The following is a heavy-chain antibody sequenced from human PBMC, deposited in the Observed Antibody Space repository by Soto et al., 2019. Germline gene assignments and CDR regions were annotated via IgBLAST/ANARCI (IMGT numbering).Heavy chain of an antibody. CDR2: IYHSGST. CDR3: ARPEKKDGSGRIRVYGMDV. CDR1: GGSISSGGYS. Sequence: SETLSLTCAVSGGSISSGGYSWSWIRQPPGKGLEWIGYIYHSGSTYYNPSLKSRVTISVDRSKNQFSLKLSSVTAADTAVYYCARPEKKDGSGRIRVYGMDVWGQGTTATVSS. J-gene: IGHJ6*02. V-gene: IGHV4-30-2*01. D-gene: IGHD3-10*01.